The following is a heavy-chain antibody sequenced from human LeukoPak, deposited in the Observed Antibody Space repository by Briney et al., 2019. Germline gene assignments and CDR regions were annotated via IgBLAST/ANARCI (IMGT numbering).Heavy chain of an antibody. Sequence: SETLSLTCVVYGESFSGYYWTWIRQPPGKGLEWIGEIIDTGSTKYNSSLKSRVTISVDTSKNEFSLKLSSVTAADTAVYYCARLFYDPPDYWGQGTLVTVSS. V-gene: IGHV4-34*12. CDR2: IIDTGST. CDR3: ARLFYDPPDY. J-gene: IGHJ4*02. D-gene: IGHD2/OR15-2a*01. CDR1: GESFSGYY.